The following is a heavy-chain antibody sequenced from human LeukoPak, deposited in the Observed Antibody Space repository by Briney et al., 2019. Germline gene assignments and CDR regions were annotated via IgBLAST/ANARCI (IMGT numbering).Heavy chain of an antibody. CDR1: GVSISSSTYS. J-gene: IGHJ4*02. CDR2: IHYDGNT. CDR3: ARHSLNNYGSYY. D-gene: IGHD5-24*01. Sequence: SETLSLTCTVSGVSISSSTYSWTWIRQPPGKGLEWIGSIHYDGNTYYKPSLKSRVTISVDTSKIQFSLRLSAATAADMATYYCARHSLNNYGSYYWGQGTLVTVSS. V-gene: IGHV4-39*01.